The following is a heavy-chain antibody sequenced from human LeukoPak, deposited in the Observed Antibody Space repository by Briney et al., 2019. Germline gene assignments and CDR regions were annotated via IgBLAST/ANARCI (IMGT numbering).Heavy chain of an antibody. Sequence: GGSLRLSCAASGFTLTTYAMTWVRQAPGKGLEWVSTISASGSSTYYVGSVKGRFTISRANSKNTLYLQMNSLRAEDTAVYYCARDGYSFGHDFDYWGQGTLVTVSS. CDR3: ARDGYSFGHDFDY. CDR1: GFTLTTYA. V-gene: IGHV3-23*01. CDR2: ISASGSST. D-gene: IGHD5-18*01. J-gene: IGHJ4*02.